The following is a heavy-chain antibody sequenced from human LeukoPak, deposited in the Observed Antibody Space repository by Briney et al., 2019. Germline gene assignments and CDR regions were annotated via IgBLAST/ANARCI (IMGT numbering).Heavy chain of an antibody. CDR2: ISSSSSTI. J-gene: IGHJ6*03. CDR3: ARRAGIYVSSWYVLYYYYMDV. Sequence: PPGGSLRLSCAASGFTFSSYSMNWVRQAPGKGLEWVSYISSSSSTIYYADSVKGRFTISRDNAKNSLYLQMNSLRAEDTAVYYCARRAGIYVSSWYVLYYYYMDVWGKGTTVTVSS. CDR1: GFTFSSYS. D-gene: IGHD6-13*01. V-gene: IGHV3-48*01.